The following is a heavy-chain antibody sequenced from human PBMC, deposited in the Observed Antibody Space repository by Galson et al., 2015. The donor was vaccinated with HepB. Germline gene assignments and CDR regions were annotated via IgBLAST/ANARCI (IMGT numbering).Heavy chain of an antibody. Sequence: SLRLSCAASGFIFSNYGMHWVRQAPGKGLEWVAVIWNDGTNKYYADSVKGRFTISRDNSKNTLYLQMNSLRAEDTAVYYCARSVYQLPPPVRFGVDGWGQGTTVTVSS. J-gene: IGHJ6*02. D-gene: IGHD2-2*01. CDR3: ARSVYQLPPPVRFGVDG. CDR1: GFIFSNYG. CDR2: IWNDGTNK. V-gene: IGHV3-33*01.